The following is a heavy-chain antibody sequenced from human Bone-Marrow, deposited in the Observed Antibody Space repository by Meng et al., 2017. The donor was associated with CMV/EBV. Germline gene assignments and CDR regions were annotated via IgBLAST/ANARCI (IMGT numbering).Heavy chain of an antibody. CDR3: ARDYCSSTSCYYFDY. Sequence: SGVTFSDYYMSWIRQAPGKGLEWVSYISSSGSTIYYADSVKGRFTISRDNAKNSLYLQMNSLRAEDTAVYYCARDYCSSTSCYYFDYWGQGTLVTVSS. J-gene: IGHJ4*02. CDR1: GVTFSDYY. D-gene: IGHD2-2*01. CDR2: ISSSGSTI. V-gene: IGHV3-11*01.